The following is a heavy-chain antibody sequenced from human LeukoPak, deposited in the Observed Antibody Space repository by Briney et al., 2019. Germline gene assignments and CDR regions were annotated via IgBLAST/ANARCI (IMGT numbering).Heavy chain of an antibody. V-gene: IGHV3-30-3*01. CDR2: ISYDGSNK. CDR1: GFTFSSYA. CDR3: ARDYYDSSGDRFDY. Sequence: PGGSLRLSCAASGFTFSSYAMHWVRQAPGKGLEWVAVISYDGSNKYYADSVKGRFTISRDNSKNTLYLQMNSLRAEDTAVYYCARDYYDSSGDRFDYWGQGTLVTVSS. D-gene: IGHD3-22*01. J-gene: IGHJ4*02.